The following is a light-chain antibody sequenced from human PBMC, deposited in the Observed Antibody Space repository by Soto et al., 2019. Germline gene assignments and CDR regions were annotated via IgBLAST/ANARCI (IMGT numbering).Light chain of an antibody. CDR3: SSYASSSLLV. CDR2: EVS. Sequence: QSALTQPASVSGSPGQSITISCTGTSSDVGGYNYVSWYQHHPGKAPKPIIYEVSNRPSGVSNRFSGSKSGNTASLTISGLQAEDEADYYCSSYASSSLLVFGGGTKLTVL. V-gene: IGLV2-14*01. CDR1: SSDVGGYNY. J-gene: IGLJ3*02.